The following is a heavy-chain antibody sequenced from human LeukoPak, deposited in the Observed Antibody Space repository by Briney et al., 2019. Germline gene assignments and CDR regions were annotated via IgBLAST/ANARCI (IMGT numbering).Heavy chain of an antibody. J-gene: IGHJ6*02. CDR1: GGSISSGDYY. CDR2: IYYSGST. CDR3: ARDLYYYGSGSFGKYYYYGMDV. Sequence: PSETLSLTCTVSGGSISSGDYYWSWIRQPPGKGLEWIGYIYYSGSTYYNPSLKSRVTISVDRSKNQFSLKLSSVTAADTAVYYCARDLYYYGSGSFGKYYYYGMDVWGQGTTVTVSS. V-gene: IGHV4-30-4*08. D-gene: IGHD3-10*01.